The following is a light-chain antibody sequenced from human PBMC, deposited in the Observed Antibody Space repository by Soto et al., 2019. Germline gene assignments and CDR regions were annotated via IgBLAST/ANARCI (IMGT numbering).Light chain of an antibody. CDR3: QQYNNWPIT. V-gene: IGKV3-15*01. Sequence: EVGMTQSPSTLSVSTGERATLSCRASQTVSRNLAWYQQRPGQAPRLLIYDVFTRAAGIPARFSGSGSGTEFTLTISCLQSEDFAVYYCQQYNNWPITFGGGTKVDIK. CDR2: DVF. J-gene: IGKJ4*01. CDR1: QTVSRN.